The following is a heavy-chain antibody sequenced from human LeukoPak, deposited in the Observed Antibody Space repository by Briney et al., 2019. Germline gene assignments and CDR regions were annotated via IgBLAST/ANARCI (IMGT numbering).Heavy chain of an antibody. V-gene: IGHV1-2*02. D-gene: IGHD2-2*02. CDR1: GYTFTGYY. Sequence: ASVKVSCKASGYTFTGYYMHWVRQAPGQGLEWMGWINPNSGGTNYAQKFQGRVTMTRDTSISTAYMELSGLRSDDTAVYYCARDEGYCSSTSCNRGIDYWGQGTLVTVSS. CDR2: INPNSGGT. J-gene: IGHJ4*02. CDR3: ARDEGYCSSTSCNRGIDY.